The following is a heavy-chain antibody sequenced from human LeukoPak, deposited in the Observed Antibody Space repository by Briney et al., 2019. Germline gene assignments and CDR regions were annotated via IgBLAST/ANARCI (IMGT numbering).Heavy chain of an antibody. CDR3: ARGASYGSGSHYYFDY. CDR1: GFSFSSYS. Sequence: GGSLRLSCAASGFSFSSYSMNWARQAPGKGLEWISYISSSGNPINYADSVEGRFTISRDNAKNSLYLQMNSLRAEDTAIYYCARGASYGSGSHYYFDYWGQGTLVPVSS. J-gene: IGHJ4*02. CDR2: ISSSGNPI. V-gene: IGHV3-48*01. D-gene: IGHD3-10*01.